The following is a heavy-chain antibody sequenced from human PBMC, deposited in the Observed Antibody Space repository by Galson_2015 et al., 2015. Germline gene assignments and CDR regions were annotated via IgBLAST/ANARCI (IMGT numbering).Heavy chain of an antibody. CDR1: RASISRYDYY. D-gene: IGHD6-19*01. V-gene: IGHV4-30-4*08. J-gene: IGHJ5*01. CDR3: ARGSSSGWCDS. CDR2: IYYSGST. Sequence: TLSLTCTVSRASISRYDYYWSWIRQPPGKGLEWIGYIYYSGSTHYNPSLKSRVTISVDTSKNQFSLKLSSVTAADTAVYYCARGSSSGWCDSWGQGTLVTVSS.